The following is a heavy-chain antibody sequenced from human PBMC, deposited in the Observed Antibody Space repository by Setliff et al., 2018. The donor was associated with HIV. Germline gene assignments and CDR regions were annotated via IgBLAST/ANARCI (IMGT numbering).Heavy chain of an antibody. CDR1: GLTFSNYW. V-gene: IGHV3-74*01. CDR3: ARGPQYNFWGGYLGL. Sequence: GESLKISCVASGLTFSNYWMHWVRQAPGTGLVWVSRIDSDGSDTNYADSVRGRFTISRDNAKNTVYLQLTSLRAEDTAVYYCARGPQYNFWGGYLGLWGQGTLVTVSS. CDR2: IDSDGSDT. D-gene: IGHD3-3*01. J-gene: IGHJ4*02.